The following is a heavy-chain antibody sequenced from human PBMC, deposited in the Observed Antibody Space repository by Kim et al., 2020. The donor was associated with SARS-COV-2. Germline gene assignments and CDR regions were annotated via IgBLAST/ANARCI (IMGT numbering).Heavy chain of an antibody. D-gene: IGHD2-21*01. CDR3: ARDLFAYCDGDCSIDY. J-gene: IGHJ4*02. CDR2: IWYDGSNT. V-gene: IGHV3-33*01. CDR1: GFTFSSYG. Sequence: GGSLRLSCAASGFTFSSYGMHWVRQAPGKGLEWVAVIWYDGSNTYYADSMMGRFTISRDNSKNTLYLQMNRLRAEDTAVYYCARDLFAYCDGDCSIDYWGQGTLLTVSS.